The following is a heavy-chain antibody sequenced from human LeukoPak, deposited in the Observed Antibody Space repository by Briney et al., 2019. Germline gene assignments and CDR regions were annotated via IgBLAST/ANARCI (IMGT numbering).Heavy chain of an antibody. CDR3: ARDHAGYSSGWYSDY. CDR1: GGTLSSYA. CDR2: IIPILGIA. V-gene: IGHV1-69*04. Sequence: ASVKVSCKASGGTLSSYAISWVRQAPGQGLEWMGRIIPILGIANYAQKFQGRVTITADKSTSTAYMELSSLRSEDTAVYYCARDHAGYSSGWYSDYWGQGTLVTVSS. J-gene: IGHJ4*02. D-gene: IGHD6-19*01.